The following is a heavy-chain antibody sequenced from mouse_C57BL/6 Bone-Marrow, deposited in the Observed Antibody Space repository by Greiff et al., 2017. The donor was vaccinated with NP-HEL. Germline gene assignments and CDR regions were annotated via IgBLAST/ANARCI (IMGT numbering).Heavy chain of an antibody. J-gene: IGHJ3*01. V-gene: IGHV1-74*01. CDR1: GYTFTSYW. CDR3: ATPEIYYDYDGFAY. CDR2: IHPSDSDT. D-gene: IGHD2-4*01. Sequence: VQLQQPGAELVKPGASVKVSCKASGYTFTSYWMHWVKQRPGQGLEWIGRIHPSDSDTNYNQKFKGKATLTVDKSSSTAYMQLSSLTSEDSAVYYCATPEIYYDYDGFAYWGQGTLVTVSA.